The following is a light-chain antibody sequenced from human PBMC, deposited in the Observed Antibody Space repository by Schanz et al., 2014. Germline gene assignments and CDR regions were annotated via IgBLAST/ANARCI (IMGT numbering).Light chain of an antibody. CDR3: MQALQTPRT. V-gene: IGKV2-28*01. J-gene: IGKJ2*01. Sequence: DIVMTQSPLSLPVTPGEPASISCRSSQSLLHSNGYNYMDWYLQKPGQSPQLLIYEVSNRFSGVSDRFSGSGSGTDFTLKISRVEAEDVGVYYCMQALQTPRTFGQGTKLEIK. CDR1: QSLLHSNGYNY. CDR2: EVS.